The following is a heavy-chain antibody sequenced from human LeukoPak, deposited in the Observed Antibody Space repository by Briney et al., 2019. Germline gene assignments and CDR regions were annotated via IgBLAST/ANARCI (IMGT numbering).Heavy chain of an antibody. D-gene: IGHD1-1*01. CDR3: ARERSETTNWFDP. Sequence: GASVKVSCKASGYTFTGYYMHWVRQAPGQGLEWMGWINPNSGGTNYAQKFQGRVTMTRDTSISTAYMELSRLRSDDTAVYYCARERSETTNWFDPWGQGTLVTVS. CDR1: GYTFTGYY. V-gene: IGHV1-2*02. J-gene: IGHJ5*02. CDR2: INPNSGGT.